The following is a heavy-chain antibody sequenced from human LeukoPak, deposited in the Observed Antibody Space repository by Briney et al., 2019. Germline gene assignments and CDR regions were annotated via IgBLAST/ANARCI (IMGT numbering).Heavy chain of an antibody. Sequence: ASVKVSCKASGYTFTSYDINWVRQATGQGLEWMGWMNPNSGNTGYAQKFQGRVTMTRDTSISTAYMELSRLRSDDTAVYYCARVVKNQLLHFDYWGQGTLVTVSS. J-gene: IGHJ4*02. V-gene: IGHV1-8*02. CDR1: GYTFTSYD. CDR2: MNPNSGNT. CDR3: ARVVKNQLLHFDY. D-gene: IGHD2-2*01.